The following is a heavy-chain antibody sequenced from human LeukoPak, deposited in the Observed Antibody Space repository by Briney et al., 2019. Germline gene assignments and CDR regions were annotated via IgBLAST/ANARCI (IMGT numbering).Heavy chain of an antibody. CDR3: ARGGGYGSQKLNWFDP. Sequence: ASVKVSCKAPGGTFSSYAISWVRQAPGQGLEWMGRIFPILGIANYAQKFQGRVTITADKSTSTAYMELSSLRSEDTAVYYCARGGGYGSQKLNWFDPWGQGTLVTVSS. CDR2: IFPILGIA. D-gene: IGHD3-10*01. CDR1: GGTFSSYA. V-gene: IGHV1-69*04. J-gene: IGHJ5*02.